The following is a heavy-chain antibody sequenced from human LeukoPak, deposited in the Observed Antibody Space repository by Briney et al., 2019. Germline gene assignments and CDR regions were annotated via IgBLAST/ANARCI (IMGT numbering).Heavy chain of an antibody. CDR2: INHSGST. Sequence: SETLSLTCAVYGGSFSGYYWSWIRQPPGKGLEWIGEINHSGSTNYNPSLKSRVTISVDTSKNQFSLELSSATAADTAVYYCARGATEGTMVRGVILLNYFDYWGQGTLVTVSS. CDR1: GGSFSGYY. D-gene: IGHD3-10*01. J-gene: IGHJ4*02. CDR3: ARGATEGTMVRGVILLNYFDY. V-gene: IGHV4-34*01.